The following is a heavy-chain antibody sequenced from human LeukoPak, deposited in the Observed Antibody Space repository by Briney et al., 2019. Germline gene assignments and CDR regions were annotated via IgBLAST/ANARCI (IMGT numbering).Heavy chain of an antibody. J-gene: IGHJ4*02. CDR2: IYHSGST. CDR1: GYSISSGYY. V-gene: IGHV4-38-2*02. Sequence: SETLSLTCTVSGYSISSGYYWGWIRQPPGKGLEWIGSIYHSGSTYYNPSLKSRVTISVDTSKNQFSLKLSSVTAADTAVYYCARLLLEWLSIDYWGQGTLVTVSS. CDR3: ARLLLEWLSIDY. D-gene: IGHD3-3*01.